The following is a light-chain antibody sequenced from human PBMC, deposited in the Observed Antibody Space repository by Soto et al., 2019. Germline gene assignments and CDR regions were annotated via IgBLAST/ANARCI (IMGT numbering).Light chain of an antibody. CDR3: QQYSSLWP. CDR2: GAS. Sequence: EIVLTQSPGTLSLSPGERATLSCRTSQSVSNNYLAWYQQKPGQAPRLLIYGASRRATGIPDRVSGSGSGTDFTLSISRLEPEVFAGYYCQQYSSLWPFGQGTKVEIK. CDR1: QSVSNNY. V-gene: IGKV3-20*01. J-gene: IGKJ1*01.